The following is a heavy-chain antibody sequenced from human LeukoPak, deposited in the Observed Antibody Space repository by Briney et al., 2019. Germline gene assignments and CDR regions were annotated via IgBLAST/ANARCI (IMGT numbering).Heavy chain of an antibody. V-gene: IGHV3-11*04. D-gene: IGHD1-26*01. CDR2: ISSSGNII. J-gene: IGHJ4*02. CDR3: AKDRALHNGIDY. Sequence: GGSLRLSCAASGFTFSDYYMSWIRQAPGKGLEWVSYISSSGNIIYYADSVKGRFTISRDNSKNTLYLQMNSLRAEDTAVYYCAKDRALHNGIDYWGQGTLVTVSS. CDR1: GFTFSDYY.